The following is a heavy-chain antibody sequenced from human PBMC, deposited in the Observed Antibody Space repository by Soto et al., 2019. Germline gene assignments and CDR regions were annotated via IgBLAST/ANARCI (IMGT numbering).Heavy chain of an antibody. CDR1: GGSFSGYY. CDR2: INHSGST. V-gene: IGHV4-34*01. Sequence: SETLSLTCAVYGGSFSGYYWSWIRQPPGKGLEWIGEINHSGSTNYNPSLKSRVTISVDTSKNQFSLKPSSVTAADTAVYYCARLKSNYYYYYGMDVWGQGTTVTVSS. J-gene: IGHJ6*02. CDR3: ARLKSNYYYYYGMDV.